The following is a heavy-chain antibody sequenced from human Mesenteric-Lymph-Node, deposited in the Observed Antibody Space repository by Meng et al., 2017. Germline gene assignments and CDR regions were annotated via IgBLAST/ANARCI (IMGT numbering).Heavy chain of an antibody. D-gene: IGHD4-17*01. CDR3: ARGGRTTVTTDEVYYYYGMDV. V-gene: IGHV4-59*01. Sequence: SETLSLTCTVSGGSISSYYWSWIRQPPGKGLEWIGYIYYSGSTNYNPSLKSRVTISVDTSKNQFSLKLSSVTAADTAVYYCARGGRTTVTTDEVYYYYGMDVWGQGTTVTVSS. J-gene: IGHJ6*02. CDR1: GGSISSYY. CDR2: IYYSGST.